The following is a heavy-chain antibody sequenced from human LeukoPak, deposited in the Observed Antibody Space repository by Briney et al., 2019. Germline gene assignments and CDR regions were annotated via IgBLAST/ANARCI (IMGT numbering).Heavy chain of an antibody. V-gene: IGHV3-7*01. J-gene: IGHJ4*02. D-gene: IGHD5-12*01. CDR3: VRDGGVSGYDLLDY. Sequence: GGSLRLSRAASGFTFSNYWMTWVRQAPGKGLEWVAHINQDGSEEHYMDSAKARFTISRDNAKNSLSLQMNSLRAEDTAVYYCVRDGGVSGYDLLDYWGQGTLVTVSS. CDR2: INQDGSEE. CDR1: GFTFSNYW.